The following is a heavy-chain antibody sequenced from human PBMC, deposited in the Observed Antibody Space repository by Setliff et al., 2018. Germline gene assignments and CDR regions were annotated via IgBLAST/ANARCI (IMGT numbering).Heavy chain of an antibody. CDR2: INPSGGST. D-gene: IGHD3-10*01. J-gene: IGHJ3*02. Sequence: AASVKVSCKASGYTFTGYYMYWVRQAPGQGLEWMGIINPSGGSTSYAQKFQGRVTMTRDTSTSTVYMELSSLRSEDTAVYYCARVFYYGRPFDIWGQGTMVTVSS. V-gene: IGHV1-46*01. CDR3: ARVFYYGRPFDI. CDR1: GYTFTGYY.